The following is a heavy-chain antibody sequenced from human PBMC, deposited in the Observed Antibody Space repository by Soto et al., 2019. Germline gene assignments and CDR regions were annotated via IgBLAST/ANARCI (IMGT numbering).Heavy chain of an antibody. CDR1: GFTFSSYG. V-gene: IGHV3-33*01. CDR3: AREAGYCSGGSCVYYYYYYMDV. J-gene: IGHJ6*03. CDR2: IWYDGSNK. D-gene: IGHD2-15*01. Sequence: GGSLRLSCAASGFTFSSYGMHWVRQAPGKGLEWVAVIWYDGSNKYYADSVKGRFTISRDNSKNTLYLQMNSRRAEDTAVYYCAREAGYCSGGSCVYYYYYYMDVWGKGTTVTVSS.